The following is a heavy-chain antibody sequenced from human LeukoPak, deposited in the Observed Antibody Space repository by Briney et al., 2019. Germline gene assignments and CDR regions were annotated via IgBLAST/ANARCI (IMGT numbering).Heavy chain of an antibody. V-gene: IGHV4-30-2*01. Sequence: PSETLSLTCTVSGGSISSGGYYWSWIRQPPGKGLEWIGYIYHSGSTYYNPSLKSRVTISVDRSKNQFSLKLSSVTAADTAVYYCARLGYSSSPNYYYYMDVWGKGTTVTVSS. CDR2: IYHSGST. CDR1: GGSISSGGYY. J-gene: IGHJ6*03. D-gene: IGHD6-6*01. CDR3: ARLGYSSSPNYYYYMDV.